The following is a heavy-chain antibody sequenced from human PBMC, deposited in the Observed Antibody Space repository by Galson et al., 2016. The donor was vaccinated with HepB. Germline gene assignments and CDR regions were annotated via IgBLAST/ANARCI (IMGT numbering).Heavy chain of an antibody. V-gene: IGHV3-33*01. CDR2: IWSDGSNK. Sequence: SLRLSCAASGFTFSSYGMHWVRQAPGKGLEWVAVIWSDGSNKYYADSVKGRFTISRDNSKNTLYLQMNSLRAEDTAVYYCARDRTGGYSSGWYMGGYYFDYWGQGTLVTVSS. D-gene: IGHD6-19*01. CDR3: ARDRTGGYSSGWYMGGYYFDY. CDR1: GFTFSSYG. J-gene: IGHJ4*02.